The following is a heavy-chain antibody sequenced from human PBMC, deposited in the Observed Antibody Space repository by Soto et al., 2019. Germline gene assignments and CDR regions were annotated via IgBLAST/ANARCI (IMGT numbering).Heavy chain of an antibody. D-gene: IGHD3-10*01. CDR2: IRSKAYGGTI. J-gene: IGHJ4*02. V-gene: IGHV3-49*05. CDR3: TRGRGNPFPNVDY. Sequence: KSGGSLRLSCAASGFTFGDHAMSWFRQAPGKGLEWVGFIRSKAYGGTIEYAASVKGRFTISRDDSKSIAYLQMNSLKTEDTAVYYCTRGRGNPFPNVDYWGQGTLVTVSS. CDR1: GFTFGDHA.